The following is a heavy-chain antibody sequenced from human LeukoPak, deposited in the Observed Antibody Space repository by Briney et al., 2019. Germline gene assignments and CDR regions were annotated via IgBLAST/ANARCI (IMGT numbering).Heavy chain of an antibody. J-gene: IGHJ4*02. D-gene: IGHD3-22*01. CDR1: GYSISSGYY. V-gene: IGHV4-38-2*02. CDR2: IYYSGST. Sequence: NASETLSLTCTVSGYSISSGYYWGWIRQPPGKGLERIGSIYYSGSTYCNPSLKSRVTISVDTSKNQFSLKLSSVTAADTAVYYCARGSGYYGEDFEYWGQGTLVTVSS. CDR3: ARGSGYYGEDFEY.